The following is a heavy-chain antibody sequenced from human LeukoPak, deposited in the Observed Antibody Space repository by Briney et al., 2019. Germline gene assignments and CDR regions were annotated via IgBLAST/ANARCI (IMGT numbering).Heavy chain of an antibody. J-gene: IGHJ4*02. CDR3: ATGYSSSPGHY. CDR2: INHSGST. V-gene: IGHV4-34*01. CDR1: GGSFSGYY. D-gene: IGHD6-13*01. Sequence: PSETLSLTCAVYGGSFSGYYWSWIRQPPGKGLEWIGEINHSGSTNYNPSLKSRVTISVDTPKNQFSLKLSSVTAADTAVYYCATGYSSSPGHYWGQGTLVTVSS.